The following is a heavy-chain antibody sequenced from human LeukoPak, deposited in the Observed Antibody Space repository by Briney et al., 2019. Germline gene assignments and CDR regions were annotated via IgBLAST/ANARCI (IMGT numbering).Heavy chain of an antibody. J-gene: IGHJ4*02. D-gene: IGHD3-10*01. CDR2: IYYSGST. CDR1: GGSVSSGSYY. Sequence: KTSETLALTCTVSGGSVSSGSYYWSWIQQPPGTGLEGIGYIYYSGSTNYNPSLKSRVTISVDTSKHQFSLKLSSVTAADTAVYYCARGSGYYGSGSYYNGNFDYWGQGTLVPVSS. V-gene: IGHV4-61*01. CDR3: ARGSGYYGSGSYYNGNFDY.